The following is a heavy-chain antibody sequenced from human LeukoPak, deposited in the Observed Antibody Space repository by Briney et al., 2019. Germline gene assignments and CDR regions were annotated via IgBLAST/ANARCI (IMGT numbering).Heavy chain of an antibody. J-gene: IGHJ5*02. D-gene: IGHD3-16*02. CDR3: ARDRFGELSHSA. V-gene: IGHV1-69*13. Sequence: SVKVSCKASGYTFTSYGISWVRQAPGQGLEWMGGIIPIFGTANYAQKFQGRVTITADESTSTAYMELSSLRSEDTAVYYCARDRFGELSHSAWGQGTLVTVSS. CDR2: IIPIFGTA. CDR1: GYTFTSYG.